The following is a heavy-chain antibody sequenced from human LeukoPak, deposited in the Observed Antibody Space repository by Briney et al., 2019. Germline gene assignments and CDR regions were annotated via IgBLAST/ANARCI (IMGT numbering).Heavy chain of an antibody. V-gene: IGHV3-30*18. CDR3: AKDEDYYDSSGYPDY. CDR2: ISYDGSNK. Sequence: GGSLRLSCAASGFTFSSHGMHWVRQAPGKGLEWVAVISYDGSNKYYADSVKGRFTISRDNSKNTLYLQMNSLRAEDTAVYYCAKDEDYYDSSGYPDYWGQGTLVTVSS. J-gene: IGHJ4*02. D-gene: IGHD3-22*01. CDR1: GFTFSSHG.